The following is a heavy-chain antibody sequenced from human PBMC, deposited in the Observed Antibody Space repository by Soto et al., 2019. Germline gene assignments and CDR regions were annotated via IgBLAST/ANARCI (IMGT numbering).Heavy chain of an antibody. V-gene: IGHV3-64D*06. D-gene: IGHD3-9*01. CDR2: ISSGGDIT. Sequence: GSLRLYCSASGFTCSEYSMHWVRQAPGKGLQYVSTISSGGDITYYADSVKGRFTISRDNSKNTLYLQMNSLRPEDTAVYYCVKVSTFYDILTGYYSTNFFDPWGQGTLVTVSS. CDR1: GFTCSEYS. CDR3: VKVSTFYDILTGYYSTNFFDP. J-gene: IGHJ5*02.